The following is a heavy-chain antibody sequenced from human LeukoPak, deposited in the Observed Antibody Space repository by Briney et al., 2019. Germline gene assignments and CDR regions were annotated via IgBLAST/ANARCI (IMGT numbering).Heavy chain of an antibody. CDR3: ATWEGSSWFDY. V-gene: IGHV3-30*03. D-gene: IGHD6-13*01. Sequence: GGSLRLSCAASGFTFSSYGMHWVRQAPGKGLEWVAVISYDGSNKYYADSVKGRFTISRDNSKNTLYLQMNSLRAEDTAVYYCATWEGSSWFDYWGQGTLVTVSS. CDR2: ISYDGSNK. CDR1: GFTFSSYG. J-gene: IGHJ4*02.